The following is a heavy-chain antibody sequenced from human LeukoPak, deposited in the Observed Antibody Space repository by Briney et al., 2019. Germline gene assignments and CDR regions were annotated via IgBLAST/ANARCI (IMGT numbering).Heavy chain of an antibody. CDR2: SRNKAKSHTT. D-gene: IGHD6-19*01. CDR3: VRVGSVAGSDYLDY. CDR1: GFTFRDHF. V-gene: IGHV3-72*01. Sequence: GSLRLSCAVSGFTFRDHFLDWVRQAPGEGMEWVGRSRNKAKSHTTEYAASVKGRFSISRDDSKNSVYLQMNSLKTEDTAVYYCVRVGSVAGSDYLDYWGQGTLVTVSS. J-gene: IGHJ4*02.